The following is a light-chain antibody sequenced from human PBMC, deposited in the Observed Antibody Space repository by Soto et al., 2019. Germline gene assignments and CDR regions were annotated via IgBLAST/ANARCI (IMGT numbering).Light chain of an antibody. CDR1: SSDVGDYNY. CDR2: EVT. Sequence: QSALTQPASVSGSPGQSIAISCTGSSSDVGDYNYVSWYQQHPGKAPKLIIYEVTNRPSGVSDRFSGSKSGNTASLTISGLQAEDEADYYCISKRSSTTWVFGGGTQLTVL. V-gene: IGLV2-14*01. J-gene: IGLJ2*01. CDR3: ISKRSSTTWV.